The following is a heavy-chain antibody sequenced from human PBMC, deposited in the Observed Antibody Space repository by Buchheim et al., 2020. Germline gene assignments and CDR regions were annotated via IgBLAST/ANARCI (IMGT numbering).Heavy chain of an antibody. CDR3: AKDGRVDGDYVYLKY. CDR2: ISYDGSNK. J-gene: IGHJ4*02. Sequence: QVQLVESGGGVVQPGRSLRLSCAASGFTFSSYGMHWVRQAPGKGLEWVAVISYDGSNKYYADSVKGRFTISRGNSKNTLYLQMNSLRAEDTAVYYCAKDGRVDGDYVYLKYWGQGTL. D-gene: IGHD4-17*01. V-gene: IGHV3-30*18. CDR1: GFTFSSYG.